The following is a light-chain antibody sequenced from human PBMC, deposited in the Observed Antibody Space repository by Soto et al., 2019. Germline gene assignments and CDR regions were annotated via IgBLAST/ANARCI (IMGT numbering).Light chain of an antibody. Sequence: QSALTQPPSASGTPGQGVRISCSGSNSNSGSNYVYWYQQFPGTAPKLLISRDNQRPSGVPDRFSGSKSGTSASLAISGLRSEDEADYYCATWDDSLSGWVFGGGTKLTVL. CDR3: ATWDDSLSGWV. V-gene: IGLV1-47*01. CDR2: RDN. J-gene: IGLJ3*02. CDR1: NSNSGSNY.